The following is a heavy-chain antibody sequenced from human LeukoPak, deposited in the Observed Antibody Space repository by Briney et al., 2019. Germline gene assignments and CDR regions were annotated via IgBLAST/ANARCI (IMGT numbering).Heavy chain of an antibody. Sequence: SGPTLVKPTQTLTVTCTFSGFSLSTNGVGVGWIRQPPGKALEWLALIYWDDDKRYSPSLKSRLTITKDTSKNQVVLTMTNMDPVDTATYYCAHRDPMGGAFDFWGQGTMVTVSS. CDR1: GFSLSTNGVG. V-gene: IGHV2-5*02. D-gene: IGHD3-16*01. CDR3: AHRDPMGGAFDF. CDR2: IYWDDDK. J-gene: IGHJ3*01.